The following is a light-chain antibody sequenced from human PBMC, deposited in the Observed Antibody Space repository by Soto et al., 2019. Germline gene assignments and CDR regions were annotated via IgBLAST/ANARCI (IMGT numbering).Light chain of an antibody. J-gene: IGKJ3*01. V-gene: IGKV3-15*01. CDR1: QNVSTR. Sequence: ETVMTQSPATLSVSPGERATLSCRASQNVSTRLAWYQQKPGQGPRLLVYGASTRATGIPPRFRGSGSGTEFSHTISSLQSEEFAVYYCQQYKDLPPITFGPGTRVDIK. CDR2: GAS. CDR3: QQYKDLPPIT.